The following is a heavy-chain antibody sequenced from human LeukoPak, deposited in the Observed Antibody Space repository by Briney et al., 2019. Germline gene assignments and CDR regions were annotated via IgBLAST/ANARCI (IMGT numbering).Heavy chain of an antibody. D-gene: IGHD2-2*01. CDR3: ARAGALVVVPAATSNYYYYGMDV. V-gene: IGHV4-4*07. J-gene: IGHJ6*02. CDR2: IYTSGST. CDR1: GGSISSYY. Sequence: SETLSLTCTVSGGSISSYYWSWIRQPAGKGLEWIGRIYTSGSTNYNPSLKSRVTMSVDTSQNQFSLKLSSVTAADTAVYYCARAGALVVVPAATSNYYYYGMDVWGQGTTVTVSS.